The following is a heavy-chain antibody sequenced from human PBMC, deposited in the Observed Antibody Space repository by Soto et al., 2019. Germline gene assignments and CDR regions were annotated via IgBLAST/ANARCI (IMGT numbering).Heavy chain of an antibody. J-gene: IGHJ4*02. CDR3: ARGGHVVVVTTALDY. D-gene: IGHD2-21*02. V-gene: IGHV1-46*01. Sequence: QVQLVQSGAEVKKPGASVKVSCKASGDTFTDYYIHWVRQAPGQGLEWMGTVNPSGGHTTYAQHFLGRMTMTRDTSTSTLYMELTSLTSEDTAIYYCARGGHVVVVTTALDYWGQGTLVTVSS. CDR2: VNPSGGHT. CDR1: GDTFTDYY.